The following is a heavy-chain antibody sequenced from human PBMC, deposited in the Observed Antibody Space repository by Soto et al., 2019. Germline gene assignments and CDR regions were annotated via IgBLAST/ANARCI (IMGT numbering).Heavy chain of an antibody. CDR2: ISSSRGYT. V-gene: IGHV3-21*01. Sequence: EVQLVESGGGLVKPGGSLRLSCAASGFTFSSYSMNWVRQAPGKGLEWVSSISSSRGYTSYADSVKGRFTISRDNAKKSLYLQIDSLRAEDTAVYYCARGRSLNTNMDYWGQGALVTVSS. CDR3: ARGRSLNTNMDY. CDR1: GFTFSSYS. J-gene: IGHJ4*02. D-gene: IGHD2-15*01.